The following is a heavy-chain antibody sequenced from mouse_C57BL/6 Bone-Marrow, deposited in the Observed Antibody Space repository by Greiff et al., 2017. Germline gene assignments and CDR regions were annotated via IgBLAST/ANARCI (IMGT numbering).Heavy chain of an antibody. CDR2: INPSSGYT. D-gene: IGHD1-2*01. CDR1: GYSFTSYR. J-gene: IGHJ3*01. V-gene: IGHV1-7*01. CDR3: ARSRGVRDHYGERFGG. Sequence: VQLQQSGAELAKPGASVKLSCKASGYSFTSYRMHWVKQRHGQGLEWIGYINPSSGYTKYNQKFKDKATLTADKSSSTAYMQLSSLTYEDSAVYYCARSRGVRDHYGERFGGWGEVTPVTVSA.